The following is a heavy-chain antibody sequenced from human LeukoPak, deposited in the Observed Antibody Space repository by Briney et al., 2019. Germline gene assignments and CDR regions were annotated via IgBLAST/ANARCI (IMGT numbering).Heavy chain of an antibody. CDR3: SGGIDGYNLVDY. V-gene: IGHV1-69*05. CDR2: IIPIFGTA. Sequence: SVKVSCKASGCTFTTYAISWMRQAPGPGLEWMGVIIPIFGTANYAQKFHRRVTITTDESTSTAYMKLISLRSEETAVDYRSGGIDGYNLVDYWGQGTLVTVSS. D-gene: IGHD5-24*01. J-gene: IGHJ4*02. CDR1: GCTFTTYA.